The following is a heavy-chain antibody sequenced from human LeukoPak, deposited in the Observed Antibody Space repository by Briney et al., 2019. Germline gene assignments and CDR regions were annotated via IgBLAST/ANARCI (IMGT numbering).Heavy chain of an antibody. CDR1: GFTFSSYE. CDR3: ARDSGSYFFDY. CDR2: ISNSGSTI. J-gene: IGHJ4*02. V-gene: IGHV3-48*03. D-gene: IGHD1-26*01. Sequence: GGSLRLSCAASGFTFSSYEMNWVRQAPGKGLEWVSYISNSGSTIYYADSVKGRFTISRDNAEKSLYLQMDSLTAEDTAIYYCARDSGSYFFDYWGQGTLVTVSS.